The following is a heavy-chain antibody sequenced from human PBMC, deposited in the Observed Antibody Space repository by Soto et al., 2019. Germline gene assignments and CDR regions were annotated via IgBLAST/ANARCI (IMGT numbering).Heavy chain of an antibody. D-gene: IGHD3-10*02. V-gene: IGHV2-5*02. CDR2: IYWDANK. CDR1: GLSLSTSEMG. Sequence: QITLKESGPTLVKPTQTLTLTCTFSGLSLSTSEMGVGWVRQSPGKALEWLALIYWDANKRFSPSLRSRLTINKDTSKYQVVLTMTNMDPVDTATYYCTHRTRFGDFDSWGQGTLVTVSS. J-gene: IGHJ4*02. CDR3: THRTRFGDFDS.